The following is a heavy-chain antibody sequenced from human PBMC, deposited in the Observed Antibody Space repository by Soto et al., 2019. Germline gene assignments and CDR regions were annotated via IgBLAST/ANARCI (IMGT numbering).Heavy chain of an antibody. D-gene: IGHD4-17*01. CDR3: AKTLTTLTA. CDR2: ISGSGGST. V-gene: IGHV3-23*01. CDR1: GFTFSSSA. Sequence: EVQLLESGGGLVQPGGSLRLSCAASGFTFSSSAMSWVRQAPGKGLEWISGISGSGGSTYYADSVKGRFTISRDNSKNTLYLQMNSLRAEDTAVHYCAKTLTTLTAWGQGTLVTVSS. J-gene: IGHJ5*02.